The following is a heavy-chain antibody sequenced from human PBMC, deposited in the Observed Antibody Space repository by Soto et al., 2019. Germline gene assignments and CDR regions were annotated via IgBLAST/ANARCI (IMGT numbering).Heavy chain of an antibody. V-gene: IGHV3-15*01. CDR3: TTGTAVAKYYFDY. CDR2: IKSRTDGGTA. J-gene: IGHJ4*02. Sequence: EVQLVESGGGLVKPGGSLRLSCAASGFTFSNAWMSWVRQAPGKGLEWVGRIKSRTDGGTADYAAPVKGRFTISRDDSTNTLSLQMNSLKTADTAVYYCTTGTAVAKYYFDYWGQGTLVTVSS. CDR1: GFTFSNAW. D-gene: IGHD5-18*01.